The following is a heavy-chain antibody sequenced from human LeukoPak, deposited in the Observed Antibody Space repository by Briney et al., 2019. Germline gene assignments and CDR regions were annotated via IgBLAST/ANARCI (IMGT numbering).Heavy chain of an antibody. CDR2: IYNSGST. Sequence: PSETLSLTCTVSGGSISSYFWSWIRQPPGKEPECIGYIYNSGSTKYNPSLKSRVTISVDTSKNQFSLKLSSVATADTAVYHCATSIAAAGTLDYWGQGTLVTVSS. J-gene: IGHJ4*02. D-gene: IGHD6-13*01. V-gene: IGHV4-59*01. CDR3: ATSIAAAGTLDY. CDR1: GGSISSYF.